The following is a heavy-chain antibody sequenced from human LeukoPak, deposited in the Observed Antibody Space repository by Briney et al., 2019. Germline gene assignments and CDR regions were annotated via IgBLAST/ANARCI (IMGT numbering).Heavy chain of an antibody. Sequence: PGSSLRLSCAASGFSFSSYGMHWVRQAPGQGLEWMGIISYDGSNKYYADSVKGRFTISRDNSKNTLYLQLNSLRAEDTAVYYCAKDLSGAMATDYYYYGMDVWGKGTTVTVSS. CDR3: AKDLSGAMATDYYYYGMDV. CDR1: GFSFSSYG. D-gene: IGHD5-18*01. CDR2: ISYDGSNK. V-gene: IGHV3-30*18. J-gene: IGHJ6*04.